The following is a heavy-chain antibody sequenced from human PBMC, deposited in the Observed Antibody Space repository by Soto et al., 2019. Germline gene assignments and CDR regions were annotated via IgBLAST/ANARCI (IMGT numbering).Heavy chain of an antibody. Sequence: GGSLRLSCAASGFTFSSYSMNWVRQAPGKGLEWVSSISSSSSYIYYADSVKGRFTISRDNAKNSLYLQMNSLRAEDTAVYYCARDSSSWYEGYYYMDVWGKGTTVTVSS. CDR2: ISSSSSYI. CDR1: GFTFSSYS. V-gene: IGHV3-21*01. J-gene: IGHJ6*03. CDR3: ARDSSSWYEGYYYMDV. D-gene: IGHD6-13*01.